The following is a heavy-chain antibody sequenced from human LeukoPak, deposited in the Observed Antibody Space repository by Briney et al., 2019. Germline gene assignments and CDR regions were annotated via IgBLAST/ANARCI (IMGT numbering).Heavy chain of an antibody. J-gene: IGHJ4*02. CDR3: RGARGYSYG. CDR1: GGSISSYY. V-gene: IGHV4-59*01. Sequence: SETLSLTCTVSGGSISSYYWSWIRQPPGEGLEWIGSIYYSGSTNYNPSLKSRVTISIDTSKNQFSLNLSSVTAADTAVYCARGARGYSYGWGQGTLVSVST. CDR2: IYYSGST. D-gene: IGHD5-18*01.